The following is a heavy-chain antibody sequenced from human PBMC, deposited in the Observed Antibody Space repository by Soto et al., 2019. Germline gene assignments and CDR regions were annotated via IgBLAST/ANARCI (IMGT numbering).Heavy chain of an antibody. D-gene: IGHD3-22*01. CDR1: GYTFTSYG. CDR3: ARELDYYDSSGMVFQH. Sequence: ASVKVSCKASGYTFTSYGISWVRQTPGQGLEWMGWISAYNGNTNYAQKLQGRVTMTTDTSTSTAYMELRSLRSDDTAVYYCARELDYYDSSGMVFQHWGQGTLVTVSS. V-gene: IGHV1-18*01. J-gene: IGHJ1*01. CDR2: ISAYNGNT.